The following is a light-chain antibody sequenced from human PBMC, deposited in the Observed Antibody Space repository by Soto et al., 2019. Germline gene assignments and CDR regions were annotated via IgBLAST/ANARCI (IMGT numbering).Light chain of an antibody. Sequence: DIQMTQSPSSLSASVGDRVTITCRASQGINNYVAWFQQKPGRAPKSLIYATYNLQSGVPSKFSASGSGTEFLPPIATLRPEYFALYYCQQYDIFPGTCAQGTKV. CDR1: QGINNY. J-gene: IGKJ1*01. CDR2: ATY. CDR3: QQYDIFPGT. V-gene: IGKV1-16*02.